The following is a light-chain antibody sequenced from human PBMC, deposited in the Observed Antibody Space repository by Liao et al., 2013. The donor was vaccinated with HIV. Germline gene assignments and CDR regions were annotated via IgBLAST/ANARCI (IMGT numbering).Light chain of an antibody. CDR1: NIGSKT. CDR3: QAWDSSSTA. J-gene: IGLJ2*01. CDR2: QDK. Sequence: SYELTQPPSVSVAPGKTARIPCGGNNIGSKTVHWYQQKPGQSPVMVIYQDKKRPSGIPERFSGSNSGNTATLTISGTQPMDEADYYCQAWDSSSTAFGGGTKLTVL. V-gene: IGLV3-21*01.